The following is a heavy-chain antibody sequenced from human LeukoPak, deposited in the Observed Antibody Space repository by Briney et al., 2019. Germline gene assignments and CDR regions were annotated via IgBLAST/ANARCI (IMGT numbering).Heavy chain of an antibody. V-gene: IGHV4-59*01. J-gene: IGHJ5*02. CDR3: LAYCGGDCPNWFDP. D-gene: IGHD2-21*01. CDR2: IYYSGST. CDR1: GGSISSYY. Sequence: PSETLSLTCTVSGGSISSYYWSWLRQPPGKGLEWLGYIYYSGSTNYNPSLKSRVTISVDTSKNQFSLKLSSVTAADTAVYYCLAYCGGDCPNWFDPWGQGTLVTVSS.